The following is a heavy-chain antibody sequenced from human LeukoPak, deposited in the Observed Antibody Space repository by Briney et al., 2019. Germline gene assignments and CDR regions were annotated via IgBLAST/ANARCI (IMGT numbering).Heavy chain of an antibody. CDR3: ARDTRPEKTTTVTTI. CDR2: IIPILGIA. Sequence: ASVKASCKASGGTFSSYAISWVRQAPGQGLEWMGRIIPILGIANYAQKFQGRVTITADKSTSTAYMELSSLRSEDTAVYYCARDTRPEKTTTVTTIWGQGTLVTVSS. D-gene: IGHD4-17*01. CDR1: GGTFSSYA. V-gene: IGHV1-69*04. J-gene: IGHJ4*02.